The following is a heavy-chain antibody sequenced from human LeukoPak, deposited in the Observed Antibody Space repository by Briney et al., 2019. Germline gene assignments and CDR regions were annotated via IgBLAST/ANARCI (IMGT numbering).Heavy chain of an antibody. D-gene: IGHD3-3*01. J-gene: IGHJ4*02. CDR2: INHSGST. CDR1: GGSFSGYY. V-gene: IGHV4-34*01. CDR3: ARVVSGITIFGVVIAHFDY. Sequence: SETLSLTCAVYGGSFSGYYWSWIRQPPGKGLEWMREINHSGSTNYNPSLKSRVTISVDTSKNQFSLELSSVTAADTAVYYCARVVSGITIFGVVIAHFDYWGQGTLVTVSS.